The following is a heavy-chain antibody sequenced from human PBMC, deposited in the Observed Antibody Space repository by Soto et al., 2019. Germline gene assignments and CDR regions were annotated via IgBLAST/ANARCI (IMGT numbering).Heavy chain of an antibody. J-gene: IGHJ6*02. CDR2: MNLNSGNT. V-gene: IGHV1-8*01. Sequence: ASVKVSCKASGYTFTSYDINWVRQATGQGVEWMGLMNLNSGNTGYAQKLQGRVTMTRNTSISTAYMGLSSLISEDTAVYYCARGYCSGGSCYSVPRYYYYYYGMDVWGQGTTVTVSS. CDR1: GYTFTSYD. D-gene: IGHD2-15*01. CDR3: ARGYCSGGSCYSVPRYYYYYYGMDV.